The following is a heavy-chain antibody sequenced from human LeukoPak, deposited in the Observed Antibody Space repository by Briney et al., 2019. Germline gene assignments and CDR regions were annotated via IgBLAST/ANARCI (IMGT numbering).Heavy chain of an antibody. J-gene: IGHJ5*02. Sequence: GGSLRLSCAASGFTLSRHAMNWVRQAPGKGLEWVSYISSGGGTIYYADSVKGRFTISRDSAKNSLYLQMSSLRAEDTAVYYCAREATVFGVNNWFDPWGQGTLVTVSS. D-gene: IGHD3-3*01. CDR1: GFTLSRHA. CDR3: AREATVFGVNNWFDP. V-gene: IGHV3-48*03. CDR2: ISSGGGTI.